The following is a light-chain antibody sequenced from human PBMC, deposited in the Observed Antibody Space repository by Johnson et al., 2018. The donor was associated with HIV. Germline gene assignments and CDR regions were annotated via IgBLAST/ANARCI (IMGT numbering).Light chain of an antibody. J-gene: IGLJ1*01. CDR3: GRWDSSLSAYV. Sequence: QSVLTQPPSMSAAPGQKVTISCSGSSSNIGNNYVSWYQQLPGTAPKLLIYDNNKRPSGIPDRFSGSKSGTSATLGITGLQTGDEADYYCGRWDSSLSAYVFGTGTKVTIL. CDR1: SSNIGNNY. CDR2: DNN. V-gene: IGLV1-51*01.